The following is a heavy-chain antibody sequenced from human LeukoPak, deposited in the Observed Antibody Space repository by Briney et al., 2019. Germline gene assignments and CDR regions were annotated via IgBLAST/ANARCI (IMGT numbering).Heavy chain of an antibody. CDR3: ARLKWGSFRHFDY. V-gene: IGHV5-51*01. CDR2: IHPLDSDT. D-gene: IGHD7-27*01. J-gene: IGHJ4*02. Sequence: PGESLKISCKDSGDSFTGYWIGWVRQMPGKGLEWMGMIHPLDSDTRYSPSFQGQVTMSADKSINTAYLQWSSLKASDTAMYYCARLKWGSFRHFDYWGQGTLATVSS. CDR1: GDSFTGYW.